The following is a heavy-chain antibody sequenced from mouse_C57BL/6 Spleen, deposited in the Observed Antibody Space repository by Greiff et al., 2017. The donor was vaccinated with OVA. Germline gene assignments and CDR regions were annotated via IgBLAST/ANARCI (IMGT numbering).Heavy chain of an antibody. CDR3: ANYDGFAY. CDR2: IYPGDGDT. D-gene: IGHD2-4*01. J-gene: IGHJ3*01. V-gene: IGHV1-82*01. Sequence: QVQLQQSGPELVKPGASVTISCKASGYAFSSSWMNWVKQRPGKGLEWIGRIYPGDGDTNYNGKFKGKATLTADKSSSTAYMQLSSLTSEDSAVYFCANYDGFAYWGQGTLVTVSA. CDR1: GYAFSSSW.